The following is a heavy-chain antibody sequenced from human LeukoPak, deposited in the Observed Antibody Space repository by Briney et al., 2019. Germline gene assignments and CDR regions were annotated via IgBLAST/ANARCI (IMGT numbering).Heavy chain of an antibody. Sequence: GGSLRPSCAASGFTFDDYAMHWVRQAPGKGLEWVSGISWNSGFIGYADSVKGRFTISRDNAKNSLYLQMNSLRTEDTALYYCAKDPSQFLDAGSVIDYWGQGTLVTVSS. D-gene: IGHD3-10*01. CDR3: AKDPSQFLDAGSVIDY. V-gene: IGHV3-9*01. CDR2: ISWNSGFI. CDR1: GFTFDDYA. J-gene: IGHJ4*02.